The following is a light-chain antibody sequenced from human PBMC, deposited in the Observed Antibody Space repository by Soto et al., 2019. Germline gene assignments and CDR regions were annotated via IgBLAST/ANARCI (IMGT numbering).Light chain of an antibody. Sequence: DIQMTQSPPSLSASVRDGVTMTWRASQSISSFLTWYQQKPGRTPKLLIYDASSLQSGVPSRFSGSGSGTDFTLTISSLQPEDFATYYCQQYYCCPRTFGQGTKVDIK. V-gene: IGKV1-39*01. CDR2: DAS. CDR3: QQYYCCPRT. CDR1: QSISSF. J-gene: IGKJ1*01.